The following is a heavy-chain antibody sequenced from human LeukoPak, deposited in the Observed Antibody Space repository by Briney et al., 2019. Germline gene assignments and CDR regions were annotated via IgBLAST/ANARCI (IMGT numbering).Heavy chain of an antibody. CDR1: GYTFTIYG. V-gene: IGHV1-18*04. J-gene: IGHJ4*02. D-gene: IGHD5-18*01. CDR2: ISAYNGNT. Sequence: ASVKVSCKASGYTFTIYGISWVRQAPGQGLEWMGWISAYNGNTNYAQKLQGRVTMTTDTSTSTAYMELRSLRSDDTAVYYCASDRGYSYGLYFDYWGQGTLVTVSS. CDR3: ASDRGYSYGLYFDY.